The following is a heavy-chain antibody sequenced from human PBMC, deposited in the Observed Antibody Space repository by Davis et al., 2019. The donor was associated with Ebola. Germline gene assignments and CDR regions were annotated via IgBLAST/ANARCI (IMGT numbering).Heavy chain of an antibody. V-gene: IGHV3-21*01. Sequence: GGSLRLSCAASGLILSGSSLHWVRQAPGKGLEWVSSISSSSSYIYYADSVKGRFTISRDNAKNSLYLQMNSLRAEDTAVYYCARSSIAARPGYYYGMDVWGQGTTVTVSS. CDR3: ARSSIAARPGYYYGMDV. J-gene: IGHJ6*02. CDR1: GLILSGSS. CDR2: ISSSSSYI. D-gene: IGHD6-6*01.